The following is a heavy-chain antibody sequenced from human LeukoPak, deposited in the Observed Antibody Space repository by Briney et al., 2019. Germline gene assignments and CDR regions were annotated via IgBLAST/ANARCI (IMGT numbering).Heavy chain of an antibody. CDR1: GFTFSGSA. Sequence: GGSLRLSCAASGFTFSGSAMHWVRQASGKGLEWVGRIRSKANSYATAYAASVKGRFTISRDDSKNTAYLQMNSLKTEDTAVYYCTRPDYYDSSGYTADDAFDIWGQGTMVTVSS. J-gene: IGHJ3*02. D-gene: IGHD3-22*01. CDR3: TRPDYYDSSGYTADDAFDI. V-gene: IGHV3-73*01. CDR2: IRSKANSYAT.